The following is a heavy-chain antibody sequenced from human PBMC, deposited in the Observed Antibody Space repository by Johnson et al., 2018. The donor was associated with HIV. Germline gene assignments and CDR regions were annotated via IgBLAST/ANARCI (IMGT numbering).Heavy chain of an antibody. J-gene: IGHJ3*02. Sequence: QVQLMESGGSVVRPGGSLRLSCAASGFSFDDYGMTWVRQAPGKGLEWVAVVSYDGSNKYYADSVKGRFTISRDNSKNSLYLQMNSLRAGDTAVYYCARTLGFGTEDAFDIWGQGTMVTVSS. CDR1: GFSFDDYG. V-gene: IGHV3-30*03. D-gene: IGHD3-10*01. CDR3: ARTLGFGTEDAFDI. CDR2: VSYDGSNK.